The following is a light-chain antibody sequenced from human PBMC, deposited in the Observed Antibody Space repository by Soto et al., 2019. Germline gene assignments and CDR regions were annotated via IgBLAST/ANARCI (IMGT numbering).Light chain of an antibody. V-gene: IGKV1-17*01. CDR2: TIS. CDR3: LQHYAFPFT. CDR1: QDIGTS. Sequence: DVQMPQSPSSLSASVGGRVTITCRASQDIGTSLDWFQQKPGTAPKRLIYTISDLQSGVPSRFSGGGSGTEFTLTISSLQPEDSATYYCLQHYAFPFTFGPGTKVDNK. J-gene: IGKJ3*01.